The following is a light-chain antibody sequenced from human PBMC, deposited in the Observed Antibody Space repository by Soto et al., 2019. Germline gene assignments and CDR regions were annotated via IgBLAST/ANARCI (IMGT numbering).Light chain of an antibody. V-gene: IGKV1-39*01. Sequence: IQLTQSPSSLSASVGDSVTVTCRARQSINIYLNWYQQKPGKAPTLLIYGASTLQSGVPSRFSGGGSRIDLTLTISSLLTEDFATYSCQQSYRSPYTFGQGAKLEI. CDR3: QQSYRSPYT. CDR2: GAS. J-gene: IGKJ2*01. CDR1: QSINIY.